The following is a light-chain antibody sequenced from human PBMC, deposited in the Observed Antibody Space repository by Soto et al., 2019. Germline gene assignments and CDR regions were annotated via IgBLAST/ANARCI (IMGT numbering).Light chain of an antibody. CDR3: QQGNTWPWT. CDR2: AAY. V-gene: IGKV3-11*01. CDR1: QSVGSS. J-gene: IGKJ1*01. Sequence: EIVLTQSPATLSLSPGERSALSCMASQSVGSSLAWYQQKLGQAPRLLIYAAYDRATGITGRFSGSGSGTDFTLIISSLEPEDFAFYYCQQGNTWPWTFGQGTKVDI.